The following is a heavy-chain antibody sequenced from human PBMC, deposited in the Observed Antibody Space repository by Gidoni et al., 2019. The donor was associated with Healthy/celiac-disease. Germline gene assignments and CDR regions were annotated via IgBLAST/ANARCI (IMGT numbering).Heavy chain of an antibody. D-gene: IGHD3-22*01. CDR3: ARHLSDSSGYWGPTNWFDP. Sequence: QVQLQESGPGLVKPSETLSLTCTVSGGSISSYYWCWIRQPPGKGLEWIGYIYYSGSTNYNPSLKSRVTISVDTSKNQFSLKLSSVTAADTAVYYCARHLSDSSGYWGPTNWFDPWGQGTLVTVSS. CDR2: IYYSGST. J-gene: IGHJ5*02. V-gene: IGHV4-59*08. CDR1: GGSISSYY.